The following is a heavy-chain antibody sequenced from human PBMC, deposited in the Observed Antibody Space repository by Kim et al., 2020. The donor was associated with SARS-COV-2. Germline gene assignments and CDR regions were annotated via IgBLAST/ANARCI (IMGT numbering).Heavy chain of an antibody. V-gene: IGHV3-23*01. CDR1: GFTFSSYA. J-gene: IGHJ6*02. Sequence: GGSLRLSCAASGFTFSSYAMSWVRQAPGKGLEWVSAISGSGGSTYYADSVKGRFTISRDNSKNTLYLQMNSLRAEDTAVYYCAKFRPYCSSTSCYTNYYYYGMDVWGQGTTVTVSS. D-gene: IGHD2-2*02. CDR3: AKFRPYCSSTSCYTNYYYYGMDV. CDR2: ISGSGGST.